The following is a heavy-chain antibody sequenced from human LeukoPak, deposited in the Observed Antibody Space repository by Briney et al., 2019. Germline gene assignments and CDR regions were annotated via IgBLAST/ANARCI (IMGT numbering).Heavy chain of an antibody. CDR2: INHSGST. J-gene: IGHJ4*02. CDR1: GGSFSGYY. Sequence: SETLSLTCAVYGGSFSGYYWSWIRQPPGKGLEWIGEINHSGSTNYNPSLKSRVTISVDTSKNRFSLKLSSVTAADTAVYYCANKDYGDYVLMCWGQGTLVTVSS. D-gene: IGHD4-17*01. V-gene: IGHV4-34*01. CDR3: ANKDYGDYVLMC.